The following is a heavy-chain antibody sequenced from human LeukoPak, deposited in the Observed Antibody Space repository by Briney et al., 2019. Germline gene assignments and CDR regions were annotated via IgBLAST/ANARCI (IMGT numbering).Heavy chain of an antibody. CDR2: IYSGGTT. V-gene: IGHV3-53*01. D-gene: IGHD2-2*01. J-gene: IGHJ4*02. Sequence: GGSLRLSCAASGFTVSSNYMNWARQAPGKGLEWVSVIYSGGTTYYADSVRGRFTISRDNSKNTLYLQMNSLRAEDTAVYYCARAGGSIKPFDYWGQGTLVTVSS. CDR3: ARAGGSIKPFDY. CDR1: GFTVSSNY.